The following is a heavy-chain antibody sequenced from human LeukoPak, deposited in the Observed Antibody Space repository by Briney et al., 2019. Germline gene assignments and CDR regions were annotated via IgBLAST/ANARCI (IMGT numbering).Heavy chain of an antibody. J-gene: IGHJ5*02. V-gene: IGHV4-34*01. CDR3: ARNVVVQAMWQGWFDP. CDR1: GGSFSGYY. CDR2: INHSGST. Sequence: SETLSLTCAVYGGSFSGYYWSWIRQPPGKGLEWIGEINHSGSTNYNPSLKSRVTISVDTSKNQFSLKLSSVTAADTAVYYCARNVVVQAMWQGWFDPWGQGTLVTVSS. D-gene: IGHD2-2*01.